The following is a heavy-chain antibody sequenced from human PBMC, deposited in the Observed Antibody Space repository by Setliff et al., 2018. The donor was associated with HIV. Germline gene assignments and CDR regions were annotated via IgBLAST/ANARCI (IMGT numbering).Heavy chain of an antibody. V-gene: IGHV4-4*02. CDR2: VFHSGSA. J-gene: IGHJ5*02. Sequence: SETLSLTCAVSGGPLNSRNWWSWVRQPPGKGLEWIGEVFHSGSANSNASLRSRVMISVDTSENQFSLKLSAVTAADTAVHYCARDHVFGSRSGFDPWGPGILVTVSS. D-gene: IGHD3-10*01. CDR1: GGPLNSRNW. CDR3: ARDHVFGSRSGFDP.